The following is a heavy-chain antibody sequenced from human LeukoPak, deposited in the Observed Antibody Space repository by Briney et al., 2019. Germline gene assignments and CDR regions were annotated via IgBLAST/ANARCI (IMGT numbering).Heavy chain of an antibody. CDR3: ARGVVAAARRFDY. D-gene: IGHD2-15*01. CDR2: INHSGST. J-gene: IGHJ4*02. CDR1: GGSFSGYY. Sequence: SETLSLTCAVYGGSFSGYYWSWIRQPPGKGLEWIGEINHSGSTNYNPSLKSRVTISVDTSKNQFSLKLSSVTAADTAVYYCARGVVAAARRFDYRGQGTLVTVSS. V-gene: IGHV4-34*01.